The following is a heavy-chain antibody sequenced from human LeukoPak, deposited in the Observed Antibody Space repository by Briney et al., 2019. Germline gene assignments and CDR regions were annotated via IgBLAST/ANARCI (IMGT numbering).Heavy chain of an antibody. CDR2: TYYSGST. V-gene: IGHV4-39*07. Sequence: PSETLSLTCTVSGGSISSSSYYWGWIRQPPGKGLEWIGSTYYSGSTYYNPSLKSRVTISVDTSKNQFSLKLSSVTAADTAVYYCARVFRFFYFDYWGQGTLVTVSS. CDR3: ARVFRFFYFDY. D-gene: IGHD3-10*01. J-gene: IGHJ4*02. CDR1: GGSISSSSYY.